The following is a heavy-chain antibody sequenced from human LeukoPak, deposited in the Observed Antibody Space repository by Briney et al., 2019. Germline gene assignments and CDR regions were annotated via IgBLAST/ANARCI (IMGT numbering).Heavy chain of an antibody. J-gene: IGHJ4*02. V-gene: IGHV3-23*01. CDR1: GFTFNRYG. D-gene: IGHD2-2*01. CDR3: AKLQSVVIPAAMLGFDY. CDR2: MSASGANR. Sequence: GGSLRLSCAASGFTFNRYGMSWVRQAPGKGLEWVSGMSASGANRYYADSVKGRFTISRDNSRDTLSVQINSLRAEDTAVYYCAKLQSVVIPAAMLGFDYWGQGILVTVSS.